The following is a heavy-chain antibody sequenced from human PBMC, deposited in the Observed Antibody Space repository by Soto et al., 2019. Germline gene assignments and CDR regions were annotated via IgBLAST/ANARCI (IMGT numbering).Heavy chain of an antibody. CDR2: IIPMFGTA. CDR1: GGTFSSYA. V-gene: IGHV1-69*01. D-gene: IGHD3-10*01. J-gene: IGHJ6*02. CDR3: ARDYSGSGTYGMDV. Sequence: QGQLVQSGAEVKKPGSSVKVSCKASGGTFSSYAIRWVRQAPGQGLEWMGGIIPMFGTANYAQNFQGRVTITADESTSTAYMELSSLRSEDTAVYYCARDYSGSGTYGMDVWGQGTTVTVSS.